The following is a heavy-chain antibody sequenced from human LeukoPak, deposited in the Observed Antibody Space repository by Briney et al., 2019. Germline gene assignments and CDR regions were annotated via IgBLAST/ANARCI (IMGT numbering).Heavy chain of an antibody. CDR3: ARDHADYYGSGSYYNAPGY. J-gene: IGHJ4*02. V-gene: IGHV3-33*01. Sequence: GGSLRLSCAASGFTFSSYGMHWVRQVPGRGLEWVAVIWYDGSNKYYADSVKGRFTISRDNSKNTLYLQMNSLRAEDTAVYYCARDHADYYGSGSYYNAPGYWGQGTLVTVSS. CDR2: IWYDGSNK. CDR1: GFTFSSYG. D-gene: IGHD3-10*01.